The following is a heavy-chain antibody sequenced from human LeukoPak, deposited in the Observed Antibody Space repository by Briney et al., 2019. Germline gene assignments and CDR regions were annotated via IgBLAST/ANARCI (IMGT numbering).Heavy chain of an antibody. D-gene: IGHD4/OR15-4a*01. Sequence: SETLSLTCTVSRGSISGYSWGWIRQSPGGGLEWIGYIYYSGDTAYNPSLRSRVTMSVDTSKNQFSLQLKSMTTADTAVYYCVRGPYGASISKWFDPWGQGTQVIVSP. CDR1: RGSISGYS. J-gene: IGHJ5*02. CDR2: IYYSGDT. V-gene: IGHV4-59*01. CDR3: VRGPYGASISKWFDP.